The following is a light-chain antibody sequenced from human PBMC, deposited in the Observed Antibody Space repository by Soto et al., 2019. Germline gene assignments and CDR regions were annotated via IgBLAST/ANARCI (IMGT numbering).Light chain of an antibody. J-gene: IGKJ4*01. CDR2: GAS. CDR1: ESVRSY. V-gene: IGKV3-20*01. CDR3: QQYGSSPA. Sequence: EIVLTQSPATLSLSPGERATLSCRASESVRSYLVWYQQKPGQAPRLLIYGASSRATGIPDRFSGSGSGTDFTLTNSRLEPEDFAVYYCQQYGSSPAFGGGTKVDIK.